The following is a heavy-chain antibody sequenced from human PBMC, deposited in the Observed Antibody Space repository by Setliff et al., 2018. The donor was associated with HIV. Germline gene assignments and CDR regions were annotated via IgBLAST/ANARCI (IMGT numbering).Heavy chain of an antibody. CDR1: GFTFSSYA. V-gene: IGHV3-23*01. CDR3: AIDFPASAFYLSSALLTNC. Sequence: GGSLRLSCAASGFTFSSYAMSWVRQAPGKGLEWVSAISGSGGSTYYADPVRGRFTISRDNSKNTLYLQMNSLRAEDTAVYYCAIDFPASAFYLSSALLTNCWGQGTLVTVSS. D-gene: IGHD3-22*01. J-gene: IGHJ4*02. CDR2: ISGSGGST.